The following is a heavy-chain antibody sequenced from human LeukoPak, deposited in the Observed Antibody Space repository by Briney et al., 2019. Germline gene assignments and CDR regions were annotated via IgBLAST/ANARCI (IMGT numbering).Heavy chain of an antibody. V-gene: IGHV3-30*02. D-gene: IGHD4-23*01. J-gene: IGHJ4*02. CDR1: GFTFSSYG. Sequence: PGGSLRLSCAASGFTFSSYGMHWVRQAPGKGLEWVAFIRYDGSNKYYADSVKGRFTISRDNSKNTLFLQVNSLRVEDTAVYYCAKDLASADYGGNSPDYWGQGTLVTVSS. CDR3: AKDLASADYGGNSPDY. CDR2: IRYDGSNK.